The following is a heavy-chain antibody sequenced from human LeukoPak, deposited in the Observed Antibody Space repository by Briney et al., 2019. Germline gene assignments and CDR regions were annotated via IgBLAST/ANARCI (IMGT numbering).Heavy chain of an antibody. V-gene: IGHV4-4*02. D-gene: IGHD2-21*01. J-gene: IGHJ4*02. CDR1: GGSISSSNW. CDR2: IYHSGST. CDR3: ARERLPTSHIVVVGGIDY. Sequence: SETLSLTCAVSGGSISSSNWWSWVRQPPGKGLEWIGEIYHSGSTNYNPSLKSRVTISVDKSKNQFSLKLSSVTAADTAVYYCARERLPTSHIVVVGGIDYWGQGTLVTVSS.